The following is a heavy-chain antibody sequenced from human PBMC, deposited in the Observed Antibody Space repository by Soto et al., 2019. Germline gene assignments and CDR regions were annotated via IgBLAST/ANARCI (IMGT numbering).Heavy chain of an antibody. V-gene: IGHV3-30-3*01. CDR2: ISYDGSNK. J-gene: IGHJ4*02. Sequence: AGGSLRLSCAASGFTFSSYAMHWVRQAPGKGLEWVAVISYDGSNKYYADSVKGRFTISRDNSKNTLYLQMNSLRAEDTAVYYCAKGEPYYYGSGSYYILDYWGQGTLVIVSS. CDR3: AKGEPYYYGSGSYYILDY. D-gene: IGHD3-10*01. CDR1: GFTFSSYA.